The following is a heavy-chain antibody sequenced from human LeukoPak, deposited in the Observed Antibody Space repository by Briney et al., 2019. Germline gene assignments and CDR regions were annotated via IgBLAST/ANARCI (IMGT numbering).Heavy chain of an antibody. V-gene: IGHV1-18*01. CDR3: ARGLEYYFDY. CDR1: GYTFTSFG. J-gene: IGHJ4*02. Sequence: ASVKVSCKASGYTFTSFGMSWVRQAPGQGLEWMGWISGYNGDTNYAQKLQGRVTMTTDTSTSTAYMELRSLRSDDTAVYYCARGLEYYFDYWGQGTLAIVSS. CDR2: ISGYNGDT.